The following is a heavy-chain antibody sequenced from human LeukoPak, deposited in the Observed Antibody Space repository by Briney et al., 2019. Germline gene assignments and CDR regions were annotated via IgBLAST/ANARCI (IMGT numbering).Heavy chain of an antibody. D-gene: IGHD3-22*01. CDR3: AREYGYYDSSGYYSDY. CDR1: GYTFTSYG. J-gene: IGHJ4*02. V-gene: IGHV1-18*01. Sequence: GASVKVSCKASGYTFTSYGISWVRQAPGQGLEGRGWISAYNGNTNYAQKLQGRVTITTDTSTSTAYMELRSLRSDDTAVYYCAREYGYYDSSGYYSDYWGQGTLVTVSS. CDR2: ISAYNGNT.